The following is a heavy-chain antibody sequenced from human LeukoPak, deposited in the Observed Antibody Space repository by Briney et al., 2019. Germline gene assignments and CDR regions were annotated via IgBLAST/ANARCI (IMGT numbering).Heavy chain of an antibody. J-gene: IGHJ4*02. CDR2: FDPEDGVT. CDR1: GYTLTELS. CDR3: ATDLPPSTVVAATLLFY. Sequence: ASVKVSCKVSGYTLTELSMHWVRQAPGEGLEWMGGFDPEDGVTIYAQKFQGRVTMTEDTSTDTAYMELSSLRSEDTAVYYCATDLPPSTVVAATLLFYWGQGTLVTVSS. V-gene: IGHV1-24*01. D-gene: IGHD2-15*01.